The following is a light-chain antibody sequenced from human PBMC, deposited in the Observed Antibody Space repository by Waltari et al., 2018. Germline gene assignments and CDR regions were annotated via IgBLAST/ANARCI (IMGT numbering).Light chain of an antibody. CDR1: SSDIGAYDY. CDR2: EVS. CDR3: SSYGSSRV. Sequence: QSALTQPPSASGSPGQSVTISCTGTSSDIGAYDYFSWYQQHPGKAPKLMIYEVSKRPSGVPDRFSGSKSGNTASLTVSGLQAEDEADYYCSSYGSSRVFGGGTKLTVL. V-gene: IGLV2-8*01. J-gene: IGLJ3*02.